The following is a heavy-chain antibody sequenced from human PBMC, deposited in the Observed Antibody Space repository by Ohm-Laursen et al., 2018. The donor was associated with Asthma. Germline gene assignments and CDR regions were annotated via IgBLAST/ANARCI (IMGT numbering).Heavy chain of an antibody. CDR3: VRWTSGYFDY. Sequence: SDTLSLTCTVSGASISSGGYYWSWIRQPPGKGLEWIGYIYYSGSTNYNPSLKSRVTISVDTSKNQFSLKLSSVTAADTAVYYCVRWTSGYFDYWGQGTLVTVSS. V-gene: IGHV4-61*08. J-gene: IGHJ4*02. CDR1: GASISSGGYY. CDR2: IYYSGST. D-gene: IGHD4-23*01.